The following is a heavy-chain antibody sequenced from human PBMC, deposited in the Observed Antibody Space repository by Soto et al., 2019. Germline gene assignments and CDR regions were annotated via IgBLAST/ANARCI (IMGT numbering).Heavy chain of an antibody. CDR1: GGTFSSYA. CDR2: VIPIFGKA. Sequence: QVQLVQSGAEVKKPGSSVKVSCKAAGGTFSSYAISWVRQAPGQGLEGMGGVIPIFGKANYAQKFQGRVTITADESTSTAYMELSSLRSEDTAVYYCARDKYGDYRWLDYWGQGTLVTVSS. V-gene: IGHV1-69*01. J-gene: IGHJ4*02. D-gene: IGHD4-17*01. CDR3: ARDKYGDYRWLDY.